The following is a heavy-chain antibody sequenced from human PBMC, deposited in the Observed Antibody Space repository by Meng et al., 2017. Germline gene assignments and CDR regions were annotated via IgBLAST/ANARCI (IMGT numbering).Heavy chain of an antibody. CDR2: ISSSSSYI. CDR1: GFTFSSYS. V-gene: IGHV3-21*01. J-gene: IGHJ4*02. D-gene: IGHD2-2*01. CDR3: ARDANLYCSSTSCYAGDY. Sequence: GGSLKISCAASGFTFSSYSMNWVRQAPGKGLEWVSSISSSSSYIYYADSVKGRFTISRDNAKNSLYLQMNSLRAEDTAVYYCARDANLYCSSTSCYAGDYWGQGTLVTVSS.